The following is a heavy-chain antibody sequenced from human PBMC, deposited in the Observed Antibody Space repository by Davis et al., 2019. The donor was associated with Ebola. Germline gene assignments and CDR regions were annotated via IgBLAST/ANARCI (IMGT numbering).Heavy chain of an antibody. Sequence: ASVKVSCKASGYSFTRYYIHWVRQAPGQGLDWMGVINSSGGSTTYAQKFQGRVTMTADTPTSTVNMELSSLTSEDTAVYYCARDPEILWFGEPLNYFDYWGQGTLVTVSS. CDR2: INSSGGST. J-gene: IGHJ4*02. CDR3: ARDPEILWFGEPLNYFDY. V-gene: IGHV1-46*01. CDR1: GYSFTRYY. D-gene: IGHD3-10*01.